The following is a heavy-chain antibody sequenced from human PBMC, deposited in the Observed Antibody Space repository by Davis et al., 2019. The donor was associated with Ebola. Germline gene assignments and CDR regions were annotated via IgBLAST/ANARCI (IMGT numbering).Heavy chain of an antibody. Sequence: SVKVSCKASGGTFSSYAISWVRQAPGQGLEWMGRIIPILGIANYAQKFQGRVTITADKSTSTAYMELSSLRSGDTAVYYCAREKVVTAVYYYYYGMDVWGQGTTVTVSS. J-gene: IGHJ6*02. D-gene: IGHD2-21*02. CDR1: GGTFSSYA. CDR2: IIPILGIA. V-gene: IGHV1-69*04. CDR3: AREKVVTAVYYYYYGMDV.